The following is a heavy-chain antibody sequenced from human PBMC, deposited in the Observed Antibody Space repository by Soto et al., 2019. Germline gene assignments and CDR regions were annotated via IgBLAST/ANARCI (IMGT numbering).Heavy chain of an antibody. CDR2: ISSSGSN. J-gene: IGHJ3*02. CDR3: ARLAPRDGDPKTVRAFDI. V-gene: IGHV4-59*01. CDR1: GGSITSFF. D-gene: IGHD1-1*01. Sequence: QVQLQESGPGLVKPSETLSLTCTVSGGSITSFFWSWIRQPPGKGLEWIAYISSSGSNKYNPSLKSRVTISLDTSKNQFSLRSISVPAADTAVYYCARLAPRDGDPKTVRAFDIWGQGTMVTVSS.